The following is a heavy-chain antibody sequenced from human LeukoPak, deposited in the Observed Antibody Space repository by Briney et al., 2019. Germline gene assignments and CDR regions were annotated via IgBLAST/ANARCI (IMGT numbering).Heavy chain of an antibody. CDR3: AREAEQWSYYYYYGMDV. CDR1: GFTFSSYA. D-gene: IGHD6-19*01. J-gene: IGHJ6*02. CDR2: ISYDGSNK. Sequence: GRSLRLSCAASGFTFSSYAMHWVRQAPGKGLEWVAVISYDGSNKYYADSVKGRFTISRDNSKNTLYPQMNSLRAEDTAVYYCAREAEQWSYYYYYGMDVWGQGTTVTVSS. V-gene: IGHV3-30*04.